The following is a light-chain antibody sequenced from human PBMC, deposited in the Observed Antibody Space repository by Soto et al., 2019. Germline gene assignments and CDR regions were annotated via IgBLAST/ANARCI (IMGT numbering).Light chain of an antibody. V-gene: IGKV3-20*01. CDR1: QSVSSSY. CDR2: GAS. Sequence: PGERATLSCRASQSVSSSYLAWYRQRPGQAPRLLIYGASSRATGIPDRFSGSGSGTDFTLTISRLEPEDFAVYYCQQYGSSPLTFGGGTKVEIK. CDR3: QQYGSSPLT. J-gene: IGKJ4*01.